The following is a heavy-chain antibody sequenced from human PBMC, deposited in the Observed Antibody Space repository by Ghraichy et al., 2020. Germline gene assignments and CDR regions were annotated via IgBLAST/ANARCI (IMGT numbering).Heavy chain of an antibody. CDR3: ARTTTVTSGHFFYMDG. D-gene: IGHD4-17*01. J-gene: IGHJ6*03. CDR2: VAYSGNT. CDR1: GASIVTTSHF. Sequence: SQTLSLTCNVSGASIVTTSHFWGWVRQSPGKGLEWIGSVAYSGNTYFKPSLQSRLIISVDTDKNRFSLKVTSVIAADTGVYSCARTTTVTSGHFFYMDGWGNGTTVTVSS. V-gene: IGHV4-39*01.